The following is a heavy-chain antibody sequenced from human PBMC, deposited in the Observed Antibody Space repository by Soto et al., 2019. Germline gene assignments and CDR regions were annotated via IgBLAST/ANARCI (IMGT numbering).Heavy chain of an antibody. J-gene: IGHJ6*02. V-gene: IGHV3-33*01. Sequence: QVHLVESGGGVVQPGRSLRLSCTASRFTFSRYGMHWVRQAPGKGLEWVAVIRYDGSNTYYADSVKGRFTISRDNSKNTLYLQMNRLRAEDTAVYYCARGRHAEAFNYYYDMDVWGQGPTVTVSS. CDR2: IRYDGSNT. CDR3: ARGRHAEAFNYYYDMDV. CDR1: RFTFSRYG.